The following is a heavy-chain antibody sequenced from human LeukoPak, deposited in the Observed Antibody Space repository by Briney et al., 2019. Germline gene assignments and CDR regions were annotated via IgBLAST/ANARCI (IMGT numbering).Heavy chain of an antibody. CDR1: GGSISSSSYY. CDR2: IYYSGST. D-gene: IGHD3-10*01. CDR3: ARHLASLWFGELKD. J-gene: IGHJ4*02. V-gene: IGHV4-39*01. Sequence: SETLSLTCTVSGGSISSSSYYWGRIRQPPGKGLEWIGSIYYSGSTYYNPSLKSRVTISVDTSKNQFSLKLSSVTAADTAVYYCARHLASLWFGELKDWGQGTLVTVSS.